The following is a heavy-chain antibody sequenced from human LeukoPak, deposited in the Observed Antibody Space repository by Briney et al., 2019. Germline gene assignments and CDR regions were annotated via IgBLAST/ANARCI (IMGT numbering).Heavy chain of an antibody. Sequence: EASVKVSCKASGYTFTSYGISWVRQAPGQGLEWMGWISAYNGNTNYAQKLQGRVTMTTDTSTSTAYMELRSLRPDDTAVYYCARVLLIRIGTTVSWFDPWGQGTLVTVSS. D-gene: IGHD4-11*01. CDR3: ARVLLIRIGTTVSWFDP. CDR1: GYTFTSYG. V-gene: IGHV1-18*01. CDR2: ISAYNGNT. J-gene: IGHJ5*02.